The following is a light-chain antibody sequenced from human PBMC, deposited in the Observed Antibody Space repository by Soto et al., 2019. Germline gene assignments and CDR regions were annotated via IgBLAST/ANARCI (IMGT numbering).Light chain of an antibody. CDR2: TGS. V-gene: IGKV1-12*01. CDR1: QGIKNW. Sequence: DIQMTQSPSYVSASVGDRVTITCRASQGIKNWLAWYQQKPGKAPNLLIYTGSSLQSGAPSRFSGSGSGTDFTLTINSLQPEDFATYYCQQAASFPIPFGQ. CDR3: QQAASFPIP. J-gene: IGKJ5*01.